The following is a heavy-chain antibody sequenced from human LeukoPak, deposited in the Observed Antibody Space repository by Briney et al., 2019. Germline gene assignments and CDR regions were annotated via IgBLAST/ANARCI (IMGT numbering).Heavy chain of an antibody. Sequence: SETLSLTCTVSGGSISSYYWSWLRQPPGKGLEWIGCLYNSGSTNYNPSLRSRVTMSVDTSKNQFSLKLSSVTAADTAMYYCARHGGATIIVGFLHAFDVWGQGTMVTVSS. CDR3: ARHGGATIIVGFLHAFDV. CDR2: LYNSGST. V-gene: IGHV4-59*08. CDR1: GGSISSYY. J-gene: IGHJ3*01. D-gene: IGHD3-22*01.